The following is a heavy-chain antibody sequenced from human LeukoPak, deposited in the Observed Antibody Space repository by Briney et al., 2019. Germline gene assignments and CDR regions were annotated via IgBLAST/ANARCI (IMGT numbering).Heavy chain of an antibody. V-gene: IGHV1-2*02. J-gene: IGHJ4*02. Sequence: GASVKVSCKASGYTFIRYYIHWVRQAPGQGRQWMGWIDPRSGGTNYAQKFKGRLTMTRDTSISTVYVDLSSLRSDDTAVYYCARDSPPGGLRFLEWFPHVSFYEYWGQGILVTVSS. CDR2: IDPRSGGT. CDR1: GYTFIRYY. CDR3: ARDSPPGGLRFLEWFPHVSFYEY. D-gene: IGHD3-3*01.